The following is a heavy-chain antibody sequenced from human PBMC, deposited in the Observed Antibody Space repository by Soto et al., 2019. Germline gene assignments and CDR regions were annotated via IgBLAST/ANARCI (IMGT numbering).Heavy chain of an antibody. CDR2: IDPSDSYT. V-gene: IGHV5-10-1*01. J-gene: IGHJ6*02. CDR3: ARDTTSIAARMPHLYYCYYGMDV. CDR1: GYSFTSYW. Sequence: GESLKISCQGSGYSFTSYWISWVRQMPWKGLEWMGRIDPSDSYTNYSPSFQGHVTISADKSISTAYLQWSSLKASDTAMYYCARDTTSIAARMPHLYYCYYGMDVWGQGTTVTVSS. D-gene: IGHD6-6*01.